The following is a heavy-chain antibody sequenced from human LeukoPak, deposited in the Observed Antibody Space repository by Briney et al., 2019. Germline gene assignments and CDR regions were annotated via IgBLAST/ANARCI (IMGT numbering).Heavy chain of an antibody. CDR2: IYSGGST. CDR3: AKDQRDDYVWGENDY. V-gene: IGHV3-53*01. CDR1: GFTVSSNY. J-gene: IGHJ4*02. Sequence: PGGSLRLSCAASGFTVSSNYMSWVRQAPGKGLEWVSVIYSGGSTYYADSVKGRFTISRDNSKNTLYLQMNSLRAEDTAVYYCAKDQRDDYVWGENDYWGQGTLVTVSS. D-gene: IGHD3-16*01.